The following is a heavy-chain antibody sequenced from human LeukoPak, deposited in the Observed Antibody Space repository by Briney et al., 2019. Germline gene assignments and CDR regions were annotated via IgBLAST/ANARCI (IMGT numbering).Heavy chain of an antibody. V-gene: IGHV3-9*01. CDR3: ARWGELLRGESFDY. D-gene: IGHD1-26*01. CDR1: GFTFDDYA. Sequence: GGSLRLSCAASGFTFDDYAMHWVRQAPGKGLEWVSGISWNSGSIGYADSVKGRFTISRDNAKNSLYLQMNSLRAEDTAVYYCARWGELLRGESFDYWGQGTLVTVSS. CDR2: ISWNSGSI. J-gene: IGHJ4*02.